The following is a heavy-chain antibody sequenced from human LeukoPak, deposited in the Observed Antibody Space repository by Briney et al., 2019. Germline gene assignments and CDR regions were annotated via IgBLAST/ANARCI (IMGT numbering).Heavy chain of an antibody. J-gene: IGHJ4*02. CDR2: ICGSGGST. D-gene: IGHD6-13*01. Sequence: GGTLRLSCAASGFTFSNYGMNWVRQAPGKGLEWVSSICGSGGSTYSADSVKGRFTISRDNSKSTLFLHMNSLRAEDTAVYYCAKDRGSWFALFDSWGQGTLVTVSS. V-gene: IGHV3-23*01. CDR3: AKDRGSWFALFDS. CDR1: GFTFSNYG.